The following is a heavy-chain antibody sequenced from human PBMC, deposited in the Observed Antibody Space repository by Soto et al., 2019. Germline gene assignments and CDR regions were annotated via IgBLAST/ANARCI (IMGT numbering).Heavy chain of an antibody. D-gene: IGHD5-12*01. Sequence: SETLSLTCSVSGGTINSGDYFWSWIRQPPGKGLEWIGSIFYTGSTYYSPSLKSRASMSMDTSKKLFSLRLRSLTAADTAVYFCARVKATLYRHYYFDYWGQGTPVTVSS. J-gene: IGHJ4*02. CDR3: ARVKATLYRHYYFDY. CDR1: GGTINSGDYF. CDR2: IFYTGST. V-gene: IGHV4-30-4*01.